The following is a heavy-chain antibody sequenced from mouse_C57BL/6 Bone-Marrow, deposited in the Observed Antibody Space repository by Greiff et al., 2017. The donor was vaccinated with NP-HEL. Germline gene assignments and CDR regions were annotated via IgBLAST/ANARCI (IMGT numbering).Heavy chain of an antibody. CDR3: TKPATGYFDY. J-gene: IGHJ2*01. Sequence: VQLQQSGTVLARPGASVKMSCKTSGYTFTSYWMHWVKQRPGQGLEWIGAIYPGNSDTSYNQKFKGKAKLTAVTSASTAYMALSSLTYEDSAVYYCTKPATGYFDYWGQGTTLTVSS. CDR1: GYTFTSYW. V-gene: IGHV1-5*01. CDR2: IYPGNSDT. D-gene: IGHD1-1*01.